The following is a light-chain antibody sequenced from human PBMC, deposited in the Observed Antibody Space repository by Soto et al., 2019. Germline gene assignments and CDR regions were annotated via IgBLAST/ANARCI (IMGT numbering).Light chain of an antibody. CDR1: SSDVGGYNY. CDR3: SSYTSSSTYYV. Sequence: QSALAQPASVSGSPGQSITIPCTGTSSDVGGYNYVSWYQQHPGKAHKLMIYDVSNRPSGVSNRLSGSKSGNTASLTISGLQAEDEADYYCSSYTSSSTYYVFGTGTKVTVL. V-gene: IGLV2-14*01. J-gene: IGLJ1*01. CDR2: DVS.